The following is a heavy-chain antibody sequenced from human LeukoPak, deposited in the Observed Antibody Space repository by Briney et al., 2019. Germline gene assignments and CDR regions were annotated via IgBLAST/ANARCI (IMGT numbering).Heavy chain of an antibody. D-gene: IGHD1-26*01. CDR2: INHSGST. CDR1: GGSFSGYY. Sequence: SETLSLTCAVYGGSFSGYYWSWIRQPPGKGLEWIGEINHSGSTNYNPSLKSRVTISVDTSENQFSLKLSSVTAADTAVYYCARDPPYYAFDIWGQGTMVTVSS. J-gene: IGHJ3*02. V-gene: IGHV4-34*01. CDR3: ARDPPYYAFDI.